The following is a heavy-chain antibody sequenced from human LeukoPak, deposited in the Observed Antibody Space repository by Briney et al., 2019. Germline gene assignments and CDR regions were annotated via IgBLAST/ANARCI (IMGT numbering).Heavy chain of an antibody. CDR1: GGSISSGNYY. CDR3: ARTSGDSSSWRNTNWFDP. CDR2: IYYSGST. J-gene: IGHJ5*02. Sequence: PSETLSLTCTVSGGSISSGNYYWSWIRQHPGKGLEWIGYIYYSGSTYYNPSLKSRVTISVDTSKNQFSLKLSSVTAADTAVYFCARTSGDSSSWRNTNWFDPWGQGTLVTVSS. V-gene: IGHV4-31*03. D-gene: IGHD6-13*01.